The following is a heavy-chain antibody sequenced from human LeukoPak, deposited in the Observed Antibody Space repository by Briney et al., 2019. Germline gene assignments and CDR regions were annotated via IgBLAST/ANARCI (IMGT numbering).Heavy chain of an antibody. CDR1: GGSFSGYY. CDR3: ARRGYVRSTVTTQYYFDY. Sequence: SETLSLTCAVYGGSFSGYYWTWIRQSPGRGLEWIGEVHYSGSATYNPSLKSRVTISVDTSINQFSLKLSSVTAADTAVYYCARRGYVRSTVTTQYYFDYWGQGTLVTVSS. J-gene: IGHJ4*02. V-gene: IGHV4-34*01. CDR2: VHYSGSA. D-gene: IGHD4-17*01.